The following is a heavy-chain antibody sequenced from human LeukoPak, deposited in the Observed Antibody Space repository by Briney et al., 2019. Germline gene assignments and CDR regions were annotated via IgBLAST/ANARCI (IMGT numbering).Heavy chain of an antibody. J-gene: IGHJ4*02. CDR1: GYTFTSYA. Sequence: ASVKVSFKASGYTFTSYAMNWVRQAPGQGLEWMGWINTNTGNPTYGQGFTGRFVFSLDTSVSTAYLQISSLKAEDTAVYYCARFSLLTVISFDYWGQGTLVTVSS. D-gene: IGHD4-17*01. V-gene: IGHV7-4-1*02. CDR3: ARFSLLTVISFDY. CDR2: INTNTGNP.